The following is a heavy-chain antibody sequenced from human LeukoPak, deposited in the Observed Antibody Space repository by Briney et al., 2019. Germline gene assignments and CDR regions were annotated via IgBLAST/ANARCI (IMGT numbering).Heavy chain of an antibody. V-gene: IGHV4-59*12. Sequence: SETLSLTCTVSGGSISSYYWSWIRQPPGKGLEWIGYIYYSGSTNYNPSLKSRVTISVDTPQKQFSLRLTSVTAADTAVYYCARGRYLTTSGGAAAGFLDYWGQGSLVTVST. CDR2: IYYSGST. CDR1: GGSISSYY. D-gene: IGHD6-13*01. CDR3: ARGRYLTTSGGAAAGFLDY. J-gene: IGHJ4*02.